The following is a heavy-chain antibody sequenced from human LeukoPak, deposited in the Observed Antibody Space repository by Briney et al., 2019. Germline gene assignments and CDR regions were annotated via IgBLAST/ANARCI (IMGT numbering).Heavy chain of an antibody. Sequence: KPGGSLRLSCAASRFTFSSYYMNWVRQAPGKGLEWVSSISSSSGYIFYADSVKGRFTISRDNTKNSLYLQMNSLRAEDTAVYYCARELGYCSGGICFNWFDPWGQGTLVTVSS. J-gene: IGHJ5*02. CDR3: ARELGYCSGGICFNWFDP. D-gene: IGHD2-15*01. CDR1: RFTFSSYY. CDR2: ISSSSGYI. V-gene: IGHV3-21*01.